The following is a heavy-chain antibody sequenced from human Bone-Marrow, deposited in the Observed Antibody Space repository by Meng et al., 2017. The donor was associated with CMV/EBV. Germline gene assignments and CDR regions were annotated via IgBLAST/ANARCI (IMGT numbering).Heavy chain of an antibody. CDR1: GYSISSGYY. CDR2: IYHSGST. D-gene: IGHD5-18*01. J-gene: IGHJ6*02. CDR3: AREGPYVDTAMVYGKDV. V-gene: IGHV4-38-2*02. Sequence: SETLSLTCTVSGYSISSGYYWGWIRQPPGKGLEWIGSIYHSGSTYYNPSLKSRVTISVDTSKNQFSLKLSSVTAADTAVYYCAREGPYVDTAMVYGKDVWGQATTVAFSS.